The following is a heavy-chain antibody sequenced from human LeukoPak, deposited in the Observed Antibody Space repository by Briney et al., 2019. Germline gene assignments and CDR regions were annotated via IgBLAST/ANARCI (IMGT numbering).Heavy chain of an antibody. CDR1: GFTFSTYW. V-gene: IGHV3-7*03. CDR3: ARGGGLDV. Sequence: GGSLRLSCAASGFTFSTYWMTWVRQAPGKGLEWVASINHNGNVNYYVDSVEGRFTISRDNAKNSLYLQMSNLRAEDTAVYFCARGGGLDVWGQGATVTVSS. D-gene: IGHD3-16*01. CDR2: INHNGNVN. J-gene: IGHJ6*02.